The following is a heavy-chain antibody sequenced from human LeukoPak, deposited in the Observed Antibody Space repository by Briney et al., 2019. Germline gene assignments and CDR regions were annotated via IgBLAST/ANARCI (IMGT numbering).Heavy chain of an antibody. J-gene: IGHJ4*02. CDR1: GGSFSGYY. Sequence: PSETLSLTCAVYGGSFSGYYWSWIRQPPGKGLEWIGEINHSGSTNYNPSLKSRVTISVDTSKNQFSLKLSSVTAADTAVYYCARHGHCSSTSCYLRPYMVYYFDYWGQGTLVTVSS. V-gene: IGHV4-34*01. CDR2: INHSGST. CDR3: ARHGHCSSTSCYLRPYMVYYFDY. D-gene: IGHD2-2*01.